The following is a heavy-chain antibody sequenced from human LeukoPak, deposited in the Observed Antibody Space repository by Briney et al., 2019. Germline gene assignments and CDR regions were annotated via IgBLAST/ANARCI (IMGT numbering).Heavy chain of an antibody. CDR3: ARTSSYTPFDY. V-gene: IGHV3-23*01. CDR2: ISGSGGST. CDR1: GFTFSSYA. Sequence: GGSLSLSCAASGFTFSSYAMSWVRQAPGKGLEWVSAISGSGGSTYYADSVKGRFTISRDNSKNTLYLQMNSLRAEDTAVYYCARTSSYTPFDYWGQGTLVTVSS. D-gene: IGHD5-12*01. J-gene: IGHJ4*02.